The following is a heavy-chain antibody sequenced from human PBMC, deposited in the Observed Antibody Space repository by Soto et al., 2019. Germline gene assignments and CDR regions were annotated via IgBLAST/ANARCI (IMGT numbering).Heavy chain of an antibody. CDR1: GFTFSSYA. V-gene: IGHV3-23*01. D-gene: IGHD6-19*01. CDR3: ASRTSGWYFDY. CDR2: ISGSGRST. Sequence: EVQLLESGGGLVQPGGSLRLSCTASGFTFSSYAMNWVHQAPGKGLEWVSVISGSGRSTYYADSVKGRFTISRDNSKNTLYLQMNSLRAEDTAVYYCASRTSGWYFDYWGQGTLVTVSS. J-gene: IGHJ4*02.